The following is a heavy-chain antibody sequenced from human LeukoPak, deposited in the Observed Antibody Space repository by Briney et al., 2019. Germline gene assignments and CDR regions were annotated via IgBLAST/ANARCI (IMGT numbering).Heavy chain of an antibody. D-gene: IGHD3-9*01. V-gene: IGHV4-30-4*08. CDR1: GGSISSGDYY. Sequence: PSQTLSLTCTVSGGSISSGDYYWSWIRQPPGKGLEWTGYIYYSGSTYYNPSLKSRVTISVDTSKNQFSLKLSSVTAADTAVHYCARDTPYYDILTGRRNMDVWGKGTTVTVSS. CDR3: ARDTPYYDILTGRRNMDV. CDR2: IYYSGST. J-gene: IGHJ6*03.